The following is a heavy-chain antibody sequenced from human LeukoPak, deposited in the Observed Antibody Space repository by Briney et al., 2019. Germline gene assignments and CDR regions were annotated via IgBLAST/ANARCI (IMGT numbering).Heavy chain of an antibody. D-gene: IGHD3-10*01. CDR2: IYYSGST. CDR1: GGSISGYY. CDR3: ARDSGVRGVSWIDP. V-gene: IGHV4-59*01. J-gene: IGHJ5*02. Sequence: SETLSLTCTVSGGSISGYYWSWLRQPPGKGLEWIGYIYYSGSTNYNPSLKSRVTISVDTSKNQFSLKLSSVTAADTAVYYCARDSGVRGVSWIDPWGQGTLVTVSS.